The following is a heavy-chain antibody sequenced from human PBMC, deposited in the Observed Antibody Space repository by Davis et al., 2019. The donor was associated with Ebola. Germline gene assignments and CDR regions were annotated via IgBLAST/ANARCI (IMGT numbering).Heavy chain of an antibody. Sequence: SETLSLTCTVSGGSISSYYWSWIRQPPGKGLECIGYIYYSGSTNYNPSLKSRVTISVDTSKNQFSLKLSSVTAADTAVYYCARHLGWFDPWGQGTLVTVSS. CDR1: GGSISSYY. CDR2: IYYSGST. V-gene: IGHV4-59*08. CDR3: ARHLGWFDP. J-gene: IGHJ5*02. D-gene: IGHD3-16*01.